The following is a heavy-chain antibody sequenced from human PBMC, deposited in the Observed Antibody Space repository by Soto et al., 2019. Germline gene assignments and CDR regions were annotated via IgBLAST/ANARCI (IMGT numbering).Heavy chain of an antibody. J-gene: IGHJ4*01. V-gene: IGHV3-49*03. CDR2: IRSKAYGGTT. CDR3: TTDSYFTLNLVRFDY. D-gene: IGHD2-21*01. CDR1: GFTFGDYA. Sequence: GGSLRLSCTASGFTFGDYAMSWFRQAPGKGLEWVGFIRSKAYGGTTEYAASVKGRFTISRDDSKSIAYLQMNSLKTEDTAVYYCTTDSYFTLNLVRFDYWGLGTLVTVSS.